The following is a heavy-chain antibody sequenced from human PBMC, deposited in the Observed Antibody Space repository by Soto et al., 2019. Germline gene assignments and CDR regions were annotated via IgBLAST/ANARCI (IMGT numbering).Heavy chain of an antibody. D-gene: IGHD3-3*01. CDR2: ISGSGGST. CDR3: AKDITIFGVPPPNDWFDP. J-gene: IGHJ5*02. V-gene: IGHV3-23*01. Sequence: EVQLLESGGGLVQPGGSLRLSCAASGFTFSSYAMSWVRQAPGKGLEWVSSISGSGGSTYYADSVKGRFTLSRDNSKNTLYLQMNSLRAEDTAVYYYAKDITIFGVPPPNDWFDPWGQGTLVTVSS. CDR1: GFTFSSYA.